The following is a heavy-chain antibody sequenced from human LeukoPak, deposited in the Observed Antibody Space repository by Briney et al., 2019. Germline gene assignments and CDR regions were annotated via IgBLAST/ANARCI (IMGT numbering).Heavy chain of an antibody. CDR3: ARGIGTTNFDY. D-gene: IGHD1-7*01. J-gene: IGHJ4*02. CDR2: IYTSGTT. V-gene: IGHV4-4*07. Sequence: SETLSLTCTGSGDSTNGYYWSWIRQPAGEGLEWIGRIYTSGTTNYNPSLKSRVTMSVDTSKTQFSLRLNSVTAADTAVYYCARGIGTTNFDYWGQGALVTVSS. CDR1: GDSTNGYY.